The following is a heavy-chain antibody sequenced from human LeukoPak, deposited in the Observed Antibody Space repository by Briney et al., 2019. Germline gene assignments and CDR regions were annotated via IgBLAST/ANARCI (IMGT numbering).Heavy chain of an antibody. D-gene: IGHD2-2*02. J-gene: IGHJ3*02. CDR1: GGTFSSYT. Sequence: ASVKVSCKASGGTFSSYTISWVRQAPGQGLEWMGGIIPIFGTANYAQKFQGRVTITTDESTSTAYMELSSLRSEDTAVYYCARRYCSSTSCYTGAFDIWGQGTMVTVSS. CDR3: ARRYCSSTSCYTGAFDI. V-gene: IGHV1-69*05. CDR2: IIPIFGTA.